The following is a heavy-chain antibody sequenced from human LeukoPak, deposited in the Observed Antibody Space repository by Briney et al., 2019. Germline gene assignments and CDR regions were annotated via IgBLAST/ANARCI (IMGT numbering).Heavy chain of an antibody. Sequence: SETLSLTCTVSGGSVRGSNYYWGWIRQTPGKGLEWIGSLYYNGDTYYNPSLMSRVTMTVDRSKNQFSLTLTSVTAADTAVYYCARSYGSGSYHYFDYWGQGTLVTVSS. CDR3: ARSYGSGSYHYFDY. CDR2: LYYNGDT. CDR1: GGSVRGSNYY. J-gene: IGHJ4*02. D-gene: IGHD3-10*01. V-gene: IGHV4-39*07.